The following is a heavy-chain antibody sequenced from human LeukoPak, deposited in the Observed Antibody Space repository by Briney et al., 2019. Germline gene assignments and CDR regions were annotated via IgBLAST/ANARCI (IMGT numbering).Heavy chain of an antibody. CDR2: IYHSGST. CDR3: ARDNSVRDGAWWFNP. J-gene: IGHJ5*02. V-gene: IGHV4-38-2*02. Sequence: SETLSLTCTVSGYSINNGYYWGWIRQPPGKGLEWIGSIYHSGSTNYNPSLKSRVTISVDTSKNQFSLKLSSVTAADTAVYYCARDNSVRDGAWWFNPWGQGTLVTVSS. D-gene: IGHD5-24*01. CDR1: GYSINNGYY.